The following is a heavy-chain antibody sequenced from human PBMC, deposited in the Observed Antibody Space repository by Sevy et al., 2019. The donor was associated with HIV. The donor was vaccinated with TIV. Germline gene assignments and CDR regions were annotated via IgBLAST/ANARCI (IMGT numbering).Heavy chain of an antibody. CDR3: PRRPDLGVVILTGVLDV. V-gene: IGHV3-23*01. D-gene: IGHD3-3*01. CDR2: ISGSGGST. J-gene: IGHJ6*02. CDR1: GFSFSSYA. Sequence: GGSLRLSCAASGFSFSSYAMSWVRQTPGKGLQWVSVISGSGGSTYYADSVKGRFTIFRDNSRNTVYLQMNSLRAEDTAVYYWPRRPDLGVVILTGVLDVWGQGTTVTVSS.